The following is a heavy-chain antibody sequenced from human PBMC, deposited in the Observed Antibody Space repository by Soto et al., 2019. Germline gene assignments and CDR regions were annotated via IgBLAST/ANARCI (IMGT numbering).Heavy chain of an antibody. Sequence: SETLSLTCTVSGGSISSYYWSWIRQPPGKGLEWIGYIYYSGSTNYNPSLKSRVTISVDTSKNQFSLKLSSVTAADTAVYYCARGAEQLVLGEDYYYYGMDVWGQGTTVT. CDR2: IYYSGST. D-gene: IGHD6-6*01. J-gene: IGHJ6*02. CDR1: GGSISSYY. V-gene: IGHV4-59*01. CDR3: ARGAEQLVLGEDYYYYGMDV.